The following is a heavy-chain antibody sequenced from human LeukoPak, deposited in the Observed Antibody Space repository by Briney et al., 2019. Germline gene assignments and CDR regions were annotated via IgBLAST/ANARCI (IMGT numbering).Heavy chain of an antibody. CDR3: VSFYETY. CDR2: INSDGSWT. V-gene: IGHV3-74*01. Sequence: GGSLRLSCAASGNYWMHWVRQAPGKGLVWVSHINSDGSWTSYADSVKSRFTISKDNAKNTVYLQMNSLRAEDTAVCYCVSFYETYWGRGTLVTVSS. J-gene: IGHJ4*02. CDR1: GNYW. D-gene: IGHD2/OR15-2a*01.